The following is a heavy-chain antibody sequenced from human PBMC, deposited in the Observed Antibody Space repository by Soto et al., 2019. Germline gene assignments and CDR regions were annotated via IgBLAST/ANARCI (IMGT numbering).Heavy chain of an antibody. CDR2: IYYSGST. CDR3: ARQRLGGSGSYWFDP. CDR1: GGSISSGGYY. V-gene: IGHV4-39*01. J-gene: IGHJ5*02. Sequence: SETLSLTCTVSGGSISSGGYYWSWIRQHPGKGLEWIGYIYYSGSTYYNPSLKSRVTISVDTSKNQFSLKLSSVTAADTAVYYCARQRLGGSGSYWFDPWGQGTLVTVSS. D-gene: IGHD3-10*01.